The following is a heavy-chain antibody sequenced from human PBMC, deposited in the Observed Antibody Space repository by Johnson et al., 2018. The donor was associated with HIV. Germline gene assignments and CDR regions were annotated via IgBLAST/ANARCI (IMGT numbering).Heavy chain of an antibody. D-gene: IGHD5-24*01. CDR2: ISWNSGSI. V-gene: IGHV3-9*01. J-gene: IGHJ3*02. Sequence: VQLVESGGGLVQPGRSLRLSCAASGFTFDDYAMHWVRQAPGKGLEWVSGISWNSGSIGYADSVRGRFTISRDNAKNSLYLQVNSLRADDTALYYCAKIRGEMATTDAFDIWGQGTMVTVSS. CDR1: GFTFDDYA. CDR3: AKIRGEMATTDAFDI.